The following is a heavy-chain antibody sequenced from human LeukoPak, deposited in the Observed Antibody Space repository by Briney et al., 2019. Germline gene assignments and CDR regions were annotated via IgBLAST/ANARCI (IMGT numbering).Heavy chain of an antibody. CDR2: ISAYNGNT. CDR1: GYTFTSYG. Sequence: GASVKVSCKASGYTFTSYGISWVRQAPGQGLEWMGWISAYNGNTNYAQKLQGRVTMTEDTSTDTAYMELSSLRSEDTAVYYCATSITMVRGRMEAFDIWGQGTMVTVSS. D-gene: IGHD3-10*01. CDR3: ATSITMVRGRMEAFDI. J-gene: IGHJ3*02. V-gene: IGHV1-18*01.